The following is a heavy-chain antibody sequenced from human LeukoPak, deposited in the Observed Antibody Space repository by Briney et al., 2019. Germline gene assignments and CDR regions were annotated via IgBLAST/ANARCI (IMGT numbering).Heavy chain of an antibody. CDR2: IIPILGIA. V-gene: IGHV1-69*04. CDR3: ARDPGGYCSSTSCYTGDWFDP. CDR1: GGTFSSYA. D-gene: IGHD2-2*02. J-gene: IGHJ5*02. Sequence: ASVKVSCKASGGTFSSYAISWVRQAPGQGLEWMGRIIPILGIANYAQRFQGRVTITADKSTSTAYMELSSLRSEDIAVYYCARDPGGYCSSTSCYTGDWFDPWGQGTLVTVSS.